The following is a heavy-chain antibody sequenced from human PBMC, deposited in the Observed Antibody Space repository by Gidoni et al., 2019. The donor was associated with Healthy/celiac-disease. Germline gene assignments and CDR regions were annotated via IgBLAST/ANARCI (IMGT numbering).Heavy chain of an antibody. J-gene: IGHJ4*02. Sequence: EVQLVESGGGLVKTGGSLRLSGAASGFTFSSYSMNWVRQAPGKGLEWVSSISSSSSYIYYADSVKGRFTISRDNAKNSLYLQMNSLRAEDTAVYYCARGEMATIEVFDYWGQGTLVTVSS. CDR1: GFTFSSYS. V-gene: IGHV3-21*01. CDR2: ISSSSSYI. CDR3: ARGEMATIEVFDY. D-gene: IGHD5-12*01.